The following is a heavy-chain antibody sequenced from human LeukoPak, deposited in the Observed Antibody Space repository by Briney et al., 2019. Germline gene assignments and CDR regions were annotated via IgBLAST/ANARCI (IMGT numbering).Heavy chain of an antibody. CDR2: IYYTGVT. J-gene: IGHJ5*02. CDR3: ARERSSSGGHNWFDP. D-gene: IGHD4-23*01. Sequence: PSETLSLTCTVSGGYIITSGHYWGWIRQPPGKGLEWIGSIYYTGVTSTNPFFRSRMSISVDTSKNQFSLNLTSVAAADAAVYYCARERSSSGGHNWFDPWGQGTLVTVSS. CDR1: GGYIITSGHY. V-gene: IGHV4-39*07.